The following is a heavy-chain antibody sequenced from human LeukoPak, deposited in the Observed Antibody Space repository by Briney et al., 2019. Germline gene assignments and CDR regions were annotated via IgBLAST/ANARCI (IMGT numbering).Heavy chain of an antibody. V-gene: IGHV1-2*02. CDR3: ARGHNVLLWFGELSFDY. CDR1: GYTFTSYA. CDR2: INPNSGGT. Sequence: ASVKVSCKASGYTFTSYAMHWVRQAPGQRLEWMGWINPNSGGTNYAQKFQGRVTMTRDTSISTAYMELSRLRSDDTAVYYCARGHNVLLWFGELSFDYWGQGTLVTVSS. J-gene: IGHJ4*02. D-gene: IGHD3-10*01.